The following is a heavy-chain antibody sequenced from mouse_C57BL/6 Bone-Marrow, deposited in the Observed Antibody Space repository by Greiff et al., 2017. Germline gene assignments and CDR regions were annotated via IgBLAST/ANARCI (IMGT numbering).Heavy chain of an antibody. CDR2: IRNNANGYTT. V-gene: IGHV7-3*01. Sequence: DVKLVESGGGLVQPGGSLSLSCAASGFTFTDYYMSWVRQPPGKALEWLGFIRNNANGYTTEYSASVKGRVTISRDNSQSILYRQMNALRAEDSATYYCARSLHCDWFAYWGQGTLVTVSA. CDR1: GFTFTDYY. J-gene: IGHJ3*01. CDR3: ARSLHCDWFAY.